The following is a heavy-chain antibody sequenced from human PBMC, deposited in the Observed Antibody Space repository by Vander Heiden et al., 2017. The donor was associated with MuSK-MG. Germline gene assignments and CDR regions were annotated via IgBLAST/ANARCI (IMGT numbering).Heavy chain of an antibody. CDR2: ISDEGSNK. CDR1: GFTFGSNG. V-gene: IGHV3-30*04. J-gene: IGHJ4*02. Sequence: QVQLVESGGGVVPPGRSLRLSCAASGFTFGSNGMPWVRQAPGKGLELGAVISDEGSNKYYADSVKGRFTISRDNSKNTLYLQMNSLRAEDTAVYYCARDAPYGSGSYFDYWGQGTLVTVSS. D-gene: IGHD3-10*01. CDR3: ARDAPYGSGSYFDY.